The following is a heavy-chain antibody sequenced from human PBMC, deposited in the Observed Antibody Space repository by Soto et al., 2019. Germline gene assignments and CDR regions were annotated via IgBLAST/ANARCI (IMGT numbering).Heavy chain of an antibody. CDR1: GFTFSSYS. V-gene: IGHV3-21*01. Sequence: GGSLRLSCAASGFTFSSYSMNWVRQAPGKGLEWVSSISSSSSYIYYADSVKGRFTISRDNAKNSLYLQMNSLRAEDTAVYYCARGQSVAYCGGDCYSAGGMDVWGQGTTVTVSS. CDR2: ISSSSSYI. CDR3: ARGQSVAYCGGDCYSAGGMDV. J-gene: IGHJ6*02. D-gene: IGHD2-21*02.